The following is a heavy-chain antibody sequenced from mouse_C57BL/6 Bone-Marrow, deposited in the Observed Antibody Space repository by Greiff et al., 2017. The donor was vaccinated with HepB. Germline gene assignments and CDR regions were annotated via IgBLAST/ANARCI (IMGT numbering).Heavy chain of an antibody. CDR2: IDPSDSYT. Sequence: QVQLQQPGAELVMPGASVKLSCKASGYTFTSYWMPWVKQRPGQGLEWIGEIDPSDSYTNYNQKFKVKSTLTVDKSSSTAYMQLSSLTSEDSAVYYCAREETAQASYYFDYWGQGTTLTVSS. D-gene: IGHD3-2*02. J-gene: IGHJ2*01. CDR3: AREETAQASYYFDY. CDR1: GYTFTSYW. V-gene: IGHV1-69*01.